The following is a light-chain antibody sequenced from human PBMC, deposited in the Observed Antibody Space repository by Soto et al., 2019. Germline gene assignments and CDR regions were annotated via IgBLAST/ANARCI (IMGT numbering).Light chain of an antibody. CDR2: EVT. V-gene: IGLV2-8*01. CDR1: SSDVGGYNS. CDR3: SSYAGNNNSV. Sequence: QSALTQPPSASGSPGQSITISCTGASSDVGGYNSVSWYQQHPGKAPKLIIYEVTKRPSGVPARFSGSRSGNTASLTVSGRQPADEADYYCSSYAGNNNSVFGSGTKLTVL. J-gene: IGLJ1*01.